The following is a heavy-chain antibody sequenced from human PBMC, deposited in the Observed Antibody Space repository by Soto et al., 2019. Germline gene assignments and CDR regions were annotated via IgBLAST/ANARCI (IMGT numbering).Heavy chain of an antibody. D-gene: IGHD6-19*01. V-gene: IGHV4-59*01. Sequence: KTSETLSLTCTVSGGSISSYYWSWIRQPPGKGLEWIGYIYYSGSTNYNPSLKSRVTISVDTSKNQFSLKLSSVTAADTAVYYCARGAVEPSWFDPWGQGTLVTVSS. CDR3: ARGAVEPSWFDP. CDR1: GGSISSYY. J-gene: IGHJ5*02. CDR2: IYYSGST.